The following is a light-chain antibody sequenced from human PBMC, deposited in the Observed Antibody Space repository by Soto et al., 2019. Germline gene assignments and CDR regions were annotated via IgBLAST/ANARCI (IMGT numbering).Light chain of an antibody. J-gene: IGKJ1*01. CDR3: QQYGISPT. Sequence: EIVLTQSPGTLYLSPGEIATLSCRSSHSVSSNYLAWYQQKPGQAPRLLIYDVSSRATGIPDRFSGSGSGTDFTLTISRLEPVDFAVYYCQQYGISPTFGQGTKVEIK. CDR1: HSVSSNY. CDR2: DVS. V-gene: IGKV3-20*01.